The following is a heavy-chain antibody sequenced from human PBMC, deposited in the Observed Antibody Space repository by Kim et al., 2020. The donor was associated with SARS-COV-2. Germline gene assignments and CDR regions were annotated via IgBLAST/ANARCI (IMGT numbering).Heavy chain of an antibody. CDR1: GFTFSSYS. D-gene: IGHD1-26*01. Sequence: GGSLRLSCAASGFTFSSYSMNWVRQAPGKGLEWVSSISSSSSYIYYADSVKGRFTISRDNAKNSLYLQMNSLRAEDTAVYYCARDGFGYSGSYFGERDYWGQGTLVTVSS. J-gene: IGHJ4*02. CDR2: ISSSSSYI. V-gene: IGHV3-21*01. CDR3: ARDGFGYSGSYFGERDY.